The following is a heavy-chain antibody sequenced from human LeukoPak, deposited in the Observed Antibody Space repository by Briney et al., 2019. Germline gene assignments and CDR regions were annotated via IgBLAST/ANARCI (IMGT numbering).Heavy chain of an antibody. CDR3: ARTGYFSSWRFDP. CDR2: IFTSGST. CDR1: GGSIGSGNYY. D-gene: IGHD6-13*01. Sequence: SETLSLTCTVSGGSIGSGNYYWSWIRQPAGKGLEWIGRIFTSGSTNYNPSLKSRVTISIDTSKNQFSLNLNSVTAADTAVYYCARTGYFSSWRFDPWGQGTLVTVSS. V-gene: IGHV4-61*02. J-gene: IGHJ5*02.